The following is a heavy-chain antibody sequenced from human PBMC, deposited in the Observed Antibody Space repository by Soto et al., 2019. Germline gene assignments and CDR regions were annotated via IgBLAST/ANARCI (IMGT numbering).Heavy chain of an antibody. CDR2: TYYRSKWYN. Sequence: QPPTLPFPISRHTGSNNSAAWNWIRPSPRRGLTWLGRTYYRSKWYNDYAVSVKSRITINPDTSKNQFSLQLNSVTPEDTAVYYCARDRGWVGATDYYYYGMDVWGQGTTGT. J-gene: IGHJ6*02. D-gene: IGHD1-26*01. CDR1: RHTGSNNSAA. CDR3: ARDRGWVGATDYYYYGMDV. V-gene: IGHV6-1*01.